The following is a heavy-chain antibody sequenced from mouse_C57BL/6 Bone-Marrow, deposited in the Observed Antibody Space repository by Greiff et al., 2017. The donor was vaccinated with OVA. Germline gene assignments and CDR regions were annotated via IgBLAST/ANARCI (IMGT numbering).Heavy chain of an antibody. CDR3: ATLPVYEDAMDY. Sequence: VQLQQSGTELVKPGDSVKISCKASGYSFTGYFMNWVMQSHGKSLEWIGRINPYNGDTFYNQKFKGKATLTVDKSSSTAHMELRSLTSEDSAVYYCATLPVYEDAMDYWGQGTSVTGSS. CDR2: INPYNGDT. J-gene: IGHJ4*01. V-gene: IGHV1-20*01. D-gene: IGHD2-3*01. CDR1: GYSFTGYF.